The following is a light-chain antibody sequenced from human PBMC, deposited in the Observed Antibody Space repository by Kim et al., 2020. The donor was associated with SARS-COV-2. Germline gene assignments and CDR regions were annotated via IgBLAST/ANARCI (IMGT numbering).Light chain of an antibody. V-gene: IGKV3-15*01. CDR3: QQYNNWPPDT. CDR1: QSVSSN. J-gene: IGKJ5*01. Sequence: EIVMTQSPATLSGSPGERATLSCRASQSVSSNLAWYQQKPGQAPRLLIYGASTRATGIPARFSGSGSGTEFTLTISSLQSEDFAVYYCQQYNNWPPDTFGQGTRLEIK. CDR2: GAS.